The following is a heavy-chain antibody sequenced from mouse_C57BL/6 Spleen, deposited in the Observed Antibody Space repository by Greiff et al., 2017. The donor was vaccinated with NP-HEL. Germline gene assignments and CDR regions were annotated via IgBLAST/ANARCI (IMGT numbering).Heavy chain of an antibody. D-gene: IGHD2-10*02. CDR2: IHPNSGST. Sequence: VQLQESGAELVKPGASVKLSCKASGYTFTSYWMHWVKQRPGQGLEWIGMIHPNSGSTNYNEKFKSKATLTVDKSSSTAYMQLSSLTSEDSAVYYCARMESNGAFDYWGQGTTLTVSS. CDR1: GYTFTSYW. CDR3: ARMESNGAFDY. J-gene: IGHJ2*01. V-gene: IGHV1-64*01.